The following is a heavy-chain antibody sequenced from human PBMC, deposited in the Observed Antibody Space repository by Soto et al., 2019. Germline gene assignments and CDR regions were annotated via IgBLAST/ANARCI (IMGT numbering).Heavy chain of an antibody. V-gene: IGHV3-23*01. CDR3: AKDLGNCSSTSCYPEDYYYYYYMDV. Sequence: EVQLLESGGGLVQPGGSLRLSCAASGFTFSSYAMSWVRQAPGKGLEWVSAISGSGGSTYYADSVKGRFTISRDNSKNTLYLQMNSLRAEDTAVYYYAKDLGNCSSTSCYPEDYYYYYYMDVWGKGTTVTVSS. CDR1: GFTFSSYA. J-gene: IGHJ6*03. D-gene: IGHD2-2*01. CDR2: ISGSGGST.